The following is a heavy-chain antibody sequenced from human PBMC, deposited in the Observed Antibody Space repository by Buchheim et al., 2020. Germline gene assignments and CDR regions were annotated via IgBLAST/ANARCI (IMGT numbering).Heavy chain of an antibody. CDR3: AKDRRYSSYFDY. Sequence: QVQLVESGGGVVQPGRSLRLSCAASGFTFSSYGMHWVRQAPGKGLEWVAVISYDGSNKYYGDSVKGRFTISRHNSKNTLYLQMNSLRAEDTAVYYCAKDRRYSSYFDYWGQGTL. CDR1: GFTFSSYG. V-gene: IGHV3-30*18. D-gene: IGHD5-18*01. J-gene: IGHJ4*02. CDR2: ISYDGSNK.